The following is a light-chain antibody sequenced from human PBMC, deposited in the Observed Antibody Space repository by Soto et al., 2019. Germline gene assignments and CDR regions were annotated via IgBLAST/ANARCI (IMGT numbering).Light chain of an antibody. CDR2: GAS. J-gene: IGKJ4*02. V-gene: IGKV3-20*01. CDR3: QQYDTWIT. CDR1: QSVSSSY. Sequence: EIVLTQSPGTLSLSPGERATLSCRASQSVSSSYLAWYQQKPGQDPRLLIYGASSRATGIPDRFRGRGSGTEFTLTISGLQSEDFGVYYRQQYDTWITFGGGTKVDIK.